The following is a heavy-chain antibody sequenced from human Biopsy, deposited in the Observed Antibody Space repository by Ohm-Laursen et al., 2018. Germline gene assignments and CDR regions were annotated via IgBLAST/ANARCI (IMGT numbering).Heavy chain of an antibody. CDR1: GYTFSRYW. D-gene: IGHD3-10*01. J-gene: IGHJ3*02. Sequence: SLRLSCAASGYTFSRYWMTGFRQPPGKGLEWVATIKEDATLKWYADSVRGRFTVSRDNSKSLLYFQMDSLRAEDTAVYYCSTFHRGVDVFDIWGQGTMVTVSS. V-gene: IGHV3-7*01. CDR3: STFHRGVDVFDI. CDR2: IKEDATLK.